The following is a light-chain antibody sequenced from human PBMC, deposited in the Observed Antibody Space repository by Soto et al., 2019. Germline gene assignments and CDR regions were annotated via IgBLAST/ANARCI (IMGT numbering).Light chain of an antibody. Sequence: QSVLTQPPSVSGAPGQRVTISCIGSSSNIGAGYDVHWYQQLPGTAPKLLIYGNGNRPSGVPDRFSGSKSGTSASLAITGLQAEDEADYYCQSYDSSLSVVFGGGTKLTVL. CDR1: SSNIGAGYD. J-gene: IGLJ2*01. CDR3: QSYDSSLSVV. V-gene: IGLV1-40*01. CDR2: GNG.